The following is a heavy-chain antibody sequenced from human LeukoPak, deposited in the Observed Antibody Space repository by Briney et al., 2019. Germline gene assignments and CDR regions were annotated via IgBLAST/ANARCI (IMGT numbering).Heavy chain of an antibody. CDR3: ARELGSIAARPAYYYYYGMDV. V-gene: IGHV1-2*02. Sequence: ASVKVSCKASGYTFTVYSIHWVRQAPGQGLEWMGWINPNSGGTNYAQKFQGRVTMTRDTSISTAYMELSRLRSDDTAVYYCARELGSIAARPAYYYYYGMDVWGQGTTVTVSS. CDR1: GYTFTVYS. CDR2: INPNSGGT. J-gene: IGHJ6*02. D-gene: IGHD6-6*01.